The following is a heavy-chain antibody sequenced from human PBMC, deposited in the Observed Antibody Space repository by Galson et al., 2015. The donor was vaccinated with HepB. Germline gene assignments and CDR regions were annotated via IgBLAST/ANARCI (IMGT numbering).Heavy chain of an antibody. D-gene: IGHD5-18*01. V-gene: IGHV3-23*01. CDR2: ISGNDGST. CDR3: AKYPKVLRGYTYSSSFFDY. Sequence: SLRLSCAASGFTFSSYAMSWVRQAPGKGLEWVSSISGNDGSTFYADSVKGRFTISRDNSKNTLYLQMDSMRAEDTAVYYCAKYPKVLRGYTYSSSFFDYWGQGTLVTVSS. J-gene: IGHJ4*02. CDR1: GFTFSSYA.